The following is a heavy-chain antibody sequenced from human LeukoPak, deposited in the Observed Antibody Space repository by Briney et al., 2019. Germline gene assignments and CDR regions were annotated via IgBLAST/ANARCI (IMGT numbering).Heavy chain of an antibody. CDR3: ARDHDDSSGYWRIGNDY. D-gene: IGHD3-22*01. Sequence: PGGSLRLSCAASGFTFSSYWMSWVRQAPGKGLEWVANIKQDGSEKYYVDSVKGRFTISRDNAKNSLYLQMNSLRAEDTAVYYCARDHDDSSGYWRIGNDYWGQGTLVTVSS. J-gene: IGHJ4*02. CDR1: GFTFSSYW. V-gene: IGHV3-7*01. CDR2: IKQDGSEK.